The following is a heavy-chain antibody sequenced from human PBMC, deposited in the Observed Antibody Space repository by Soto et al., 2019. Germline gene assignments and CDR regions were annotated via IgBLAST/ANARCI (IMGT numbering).Heavy chain of an antibody. Sequence: QVQLVQSGAEVKKPGSSVKVSCKASGGTFSNYAISWMRQAPGQGLEWMGGIIPIFGTTNYAQRFQGRVTITADESTSTAYMELSSLRSEDTVVYYCARVSSSWYKDYFDYWGLGTLVTVSS. CDR2: IIPIFGTT. CDR3: ARVSSSWYKDYFDY. D-gene: IGHD6-13*01. J-gene: IGHJ4*02. V-gene: IGHV1-69*12. CDR1: GGTFSNYA.